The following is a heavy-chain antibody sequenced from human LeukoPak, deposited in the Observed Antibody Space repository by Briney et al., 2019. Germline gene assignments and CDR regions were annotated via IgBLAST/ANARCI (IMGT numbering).Heavy chain of an antibody. V-gene: IGHV4-30-4*01. Sequence: SETLSLTCTVSGGSISSGDYYWSWIRQPPGKGLEWIGYIYYGGSTYYNPSLKSRVTISVDTSKNQFSLKLSSVTAADTAVYYCAREGSYSNPFDYWGQGTLVTVSS. D-gene: IGHD4-11*01. CDR2: IYYGGST. CDR3: AREGSYSNPFDY. CDR1: GGSISSGDYY. J-gene: IGHJ4*02.